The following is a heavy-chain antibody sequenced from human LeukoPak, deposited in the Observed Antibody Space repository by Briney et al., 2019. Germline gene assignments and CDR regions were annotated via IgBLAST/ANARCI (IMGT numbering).Heavy chain of an antibody. CDR1: GYSISSGYY. J-gene: IGHJ3*02. CDR3: ASGYCTNGVCYEDAFDI. V-gene: IGHV4-38-2*01. CDR2: IYHSGST. Sequence: SETPSLTCAVSGYSISSGYYWGWIRQPPGKGLEWIGSIYHSGSTYYNPSLKSRVTISVDTSKNQFSLKLSSVTAADTAVYYCASGYCTNGVCYEDAFDIWGQGTMVTVS. D-gene: IGHD2-8*01.